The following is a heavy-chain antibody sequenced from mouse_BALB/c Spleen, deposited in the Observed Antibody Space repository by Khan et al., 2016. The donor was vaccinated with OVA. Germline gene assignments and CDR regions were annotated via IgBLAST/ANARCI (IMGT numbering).Heavy chain of an antibody. CDR3: AREGAYYRSDGWFAY. J-gene: IGHJ3*01. V-gene: IGHV1-4*01. D-gene: IGHD2-14*01. CDR1: GYTFTSYT. CDR2: INPSSGYT. Sequence: VQLQQSGAELARPGASVKMSCKASGYTFTSYTMHWVKQRPGHGLEWIGYINPSSGYTNYNQKFKDKATLTADKSSSTAYMQLSSLTSEDSAVYYCAREGAYYRSDGWFAYWGQGTLVTVSA.